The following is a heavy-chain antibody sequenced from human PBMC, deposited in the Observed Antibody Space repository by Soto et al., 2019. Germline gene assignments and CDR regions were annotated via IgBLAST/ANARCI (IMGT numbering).Heavy chain of an antibody. Sequence: EVQLLESGGGLVQPGGSLRLACAASGFTFSSYAMSWVRQAPGKGLEWVSAISGSGGSTYYADSVKGRFTIYRDNSKNTLYLQMNSLRAEDTAVYYCAKESYEQQLVIDYWGQGTLVTVSS. J-gene: IGHJ4*02. CDR3: AKESYEQQLVIDY. CDR1: GFTFSSYA. CDR2: ISGSGGST. D-gene: IGHD6-13*01. V-gene: IGHV3-23*01.